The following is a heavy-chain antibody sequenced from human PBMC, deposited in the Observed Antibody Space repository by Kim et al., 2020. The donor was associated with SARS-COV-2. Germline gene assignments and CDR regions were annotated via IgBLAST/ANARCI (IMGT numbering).Heavy chain of an antibody. CDR3: ARSRSLAVAGRSRYFGY. J-gene: IGHJ4*02. D-gene: IGHD6-19*01. CDR2: INHSGST. Sequence: SETLSLTCAVYGGSFSGYYWSWIRQPPGKGLEWIGEINHSGSTNYNPSLKSRVTISVDTSKNQFSLKLSSVTAADTAVYYCARSRSLAVAGRSRYFGYWGQGTLVTVSS. V-gene: IGHV4-34*01. CDR1: GGSFSGYY.